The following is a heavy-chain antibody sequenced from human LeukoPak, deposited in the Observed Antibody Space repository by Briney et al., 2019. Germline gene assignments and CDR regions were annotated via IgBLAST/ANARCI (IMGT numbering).Heavy chain of an antibody. CDR3: ARDRSSGWLNYYYYGMDV. D-gene: IGHD6-19*01. CDR2: IYYSGST. Sequence: SETLSLTCTVSGGSISSSSYYWGWIRQPPGKGLEWIGSIYYSGSTYYNPPLKSRVTISVDTSKNQFSLKLSSVTAADTAVYYCARDRSSGWLNYYYYGMDVWGQGTTVTVSS. CDR1: GGSISSSSYY. V-gene: IGHV4-39*07. J-gene: IGHJ6*02.